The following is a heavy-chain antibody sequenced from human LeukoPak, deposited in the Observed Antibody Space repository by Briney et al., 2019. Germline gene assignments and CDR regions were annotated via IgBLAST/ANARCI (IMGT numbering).Heavy chain of an antibody. J-gene: IGHJ4*02. CDR1: GGSFSGYY. V-gene: IGHV4-34*01. CDR2: INHSGST. Sequence: SETLSVTCAVYGGSFSGYYWSWIRQPPGNGLEWIGEINHSGSTNYNPSLKSRVTISVDTSKNQFSLKLSSATAADTAVYYCARGGNGDYVKFDHWGQGTLVTVSS. D-gene: IGHD4-17*01. CDR3: ARGGNGDYVKFDH.